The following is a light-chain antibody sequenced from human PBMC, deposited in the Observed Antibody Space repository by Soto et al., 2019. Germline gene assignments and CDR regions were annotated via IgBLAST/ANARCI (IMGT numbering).Light chain of an antibody. CDR2: GAT. CDR1: QTIARRN. V-gene: IGKV3-20*01. J-gene: IGKJ5*01. Sequence: EIVLTQSPGTLSLSPGERATLSCRASQTIARRNFAWYQQKRGQAPRLIMFGATNRATGLPDSFSGTGSGTDFTLTISRVAPEDSAVYYCQYYGSSPITFGQGTRLEIK. CDR3: QYYGSSPIT.